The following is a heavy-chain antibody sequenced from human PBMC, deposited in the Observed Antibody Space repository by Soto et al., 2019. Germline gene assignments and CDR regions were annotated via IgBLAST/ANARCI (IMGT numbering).Heavy chain of an antibody. V-gene: IGHV4-61*08. CDR1: GGSIISGDYY. Sequence: SETLSLTCTVSGGSIISGDYYWSWIRQPPGKGLEWIGYIYHSGTTNYNPSLKSRVTISVDTSKNQFSLKLSSVTAADTAVYYCARHGDDYGEPIDSWGQGTLVTVSS. D-gene: IGHD4-17*01. CDR3: ARHGDDYGEPIDS. J-gene: IGHJ4*02. CDR2: IYHSGTT.